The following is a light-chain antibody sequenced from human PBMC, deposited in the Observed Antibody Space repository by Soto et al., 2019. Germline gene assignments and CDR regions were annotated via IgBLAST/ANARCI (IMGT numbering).Light chain of an antibody. CDR3: SSYTSSSTPVV. Sequence: QSALTQPASVSGSPGQSITISCTGTNSDVGVYNYVSWYQQHPGKAPKVILYEVNNRPSGVSNRFSGSKSGNTASLTISGLQTEDEADYYCSSYTSSSTPVVFGGGTKLTVL. CDR1: NSDVGVYNY. CDR2: EVN. V-gene: IGLV2-14*01. J-gene: IGLJ2*01.